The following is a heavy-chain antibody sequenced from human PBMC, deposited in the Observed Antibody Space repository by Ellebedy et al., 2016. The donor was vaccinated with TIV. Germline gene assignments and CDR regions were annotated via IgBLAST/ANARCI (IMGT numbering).Heavy chain of an antibody. CDR1: AFTFDDYG. Sequence: PGGSLRLSCAASAFTFDDYGMSWVRQVPGRGLEWVSGITWNGRSTGYADSVKGRFTISRDNAKKSLYLQMDRLRVEDTGLYYCARDLLHRRVTGLVGYWGQGTLVTVSS. CDR2: ITWNGRST. CDR3: ARDLLHRRVTGLVGY. D-gene: IGHD2-21*02. J-gene: IGHJ4*02. V-gene: IGHV3-20*04.